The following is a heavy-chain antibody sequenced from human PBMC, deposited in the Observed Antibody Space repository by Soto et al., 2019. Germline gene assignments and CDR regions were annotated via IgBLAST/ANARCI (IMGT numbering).Heavy chain of an antibody. D-gene: IGHD2-8*02. CDR3: ARRGVGYIFDP. V-gene: IGHV4-39*01. CDR1: GGSVSSSGYN. Sequence: SETLSLSCTVSGGSVSSSGYNWGWIRQPPGKGLEWIGSVSYSGSTYYNPSLKSRVTISVDTSKNQFSLNLSSVTAADTAVYFCARRGVGYIFDPWGPGTLVTVSS. J-gene: IGHJ5*02. CDR2: VSYSGST.